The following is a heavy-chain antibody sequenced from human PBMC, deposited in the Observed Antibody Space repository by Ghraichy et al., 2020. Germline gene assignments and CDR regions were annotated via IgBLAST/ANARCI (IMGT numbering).Heavy chain of an antibody. D-gene: IGHD3-22*01. J-gene: IGHJ4*02. CDR1: GFTFSNYW. CDR2: IKQDGSEK. V-gene: IGHV3-7*01. Sequence: GGSLRLSCTASGFTFSNYWMGWVRQAPGKGLEWVANIKQDGSEKHYVGSVEGRLTISRDNAKNAVYLQMTSLRAEDTAGYYCASAAYYYDRSDYWGRGTLVTVSS. CDR3: ASAAYYYDRSDY.